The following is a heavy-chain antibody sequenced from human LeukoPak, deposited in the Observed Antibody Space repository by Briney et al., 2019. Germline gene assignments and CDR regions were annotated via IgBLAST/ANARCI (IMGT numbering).Heavy chain of an antibody. V-gene: IGHV4-59*01. J-gene: IGHJ4*02. D-gene: IGHD6-6*01. CDR2: IYYSGST. Sequence: KTLETLSLTCTVSGGSISSYYWSWIRQSPGKGLEWIGYIYYSGSTNYNPSLKSRVTISVDTSKNQFSLKLSSVTAADTAVYYCAREDGSSNYWGQGTLVTVSS. CDR3: AREDGSSNY. CDR1: GGSISSYY.